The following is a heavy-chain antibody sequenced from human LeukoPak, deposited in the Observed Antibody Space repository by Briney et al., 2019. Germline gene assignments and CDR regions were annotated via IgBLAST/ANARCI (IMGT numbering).Heavy chain of an antibody. D-gene: IGHD4-17*01. V-gene: IGHV3-48*04. CDR1: GFTFSSYS. Sequence: PGGSLRLSCAASGFTFSSYSMNWVRQAPGKGLEWVSYISSSSSTIYYADSVKGRFTISRDNAKNSLYLQMNSLRAEDTAVYYCARVGRGDDYGDYYTWGQGTLVTVSS. CDR3: ARVGRGDDYGDYYT. J-gene: IGHJ4*02. CDR2: ISSSSSTI.